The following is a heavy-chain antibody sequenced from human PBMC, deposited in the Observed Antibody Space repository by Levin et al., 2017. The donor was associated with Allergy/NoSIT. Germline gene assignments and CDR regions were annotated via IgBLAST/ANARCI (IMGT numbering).Heavy chain of an antibody. CDR2: ISGSGGST. CDR1: GFTFSSYA. Sequence: LSLTCAASGFTFSSYAMSWVRQAPGKGLEWVSAISGSGGSTYYADSVKGRFTISRDNSKNTLYLQMNSLRAEDTAVYYCAKDHRFGYSGSYYFDYWGQGTLVTVSS. J-gene: IGHJ4*02. D-gene: IGHD1-26*01. V-gene: IGHV3-23*01. CDR3: AKDHRFGYSGSYYFDY.